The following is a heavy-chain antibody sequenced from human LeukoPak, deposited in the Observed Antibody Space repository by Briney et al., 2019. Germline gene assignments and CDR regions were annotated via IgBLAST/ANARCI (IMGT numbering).Heavy chain of an antibody. J-gene: IGHJ4*02. CDR2: ISGSGYNS. D-gene: IGHD3-3*01. CDR1: GFTFSSYA. Sequence: GGSLRLSCAASGFTFSSYAMTWVRQAPGKGLEWVSAISGSGYNSYYADSVKGRFTISRDNSKNTLFLQMNSLRGEDTAIYYCAKPGITIFGVVTSYHFDYWGQGTLVTVSS. V-gene: IGHV3-23*01. CDR3: AKPGITIFGVVTSYHFDY.